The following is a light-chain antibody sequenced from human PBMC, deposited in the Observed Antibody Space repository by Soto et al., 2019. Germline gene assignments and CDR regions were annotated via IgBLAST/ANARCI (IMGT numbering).Light chain of an antibody. Sequence: QPVLTQSPSASASLGASVKLTCTLSSGHSSYAIAWHQQQPEKGPRYLMKLNSDGSHSKGDGIPDRFSGSSSGAERYLTISRLQSEDEADYSCQTWGTGSWVFGGGTQLTVL. CDR2: LNSDGSH. J-gene: IGLJ3*02. V-gene: IGLV4-69*01. CDR3: QTWGTGSWV. CDR1: SGHSSYA.